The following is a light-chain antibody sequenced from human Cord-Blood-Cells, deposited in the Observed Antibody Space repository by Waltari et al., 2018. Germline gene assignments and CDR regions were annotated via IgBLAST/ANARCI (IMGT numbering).Light chain of an antibody. CDR1: VLAKKY. CDR2: KDS. V-gene: IGLV3-27*01. CDR3: CSAADNNQGV. Sequence: SYELTQPSSVSVSPGQTARTTCPGDVLAKKYARWFQQKPGQAPVLVIYKDSERPSGIPERFSGSSSGTTVTLTISGAQVEDEADYYCCSAADNNQGVFGGGTKLTVL. J-gene: IGLJ2*01.